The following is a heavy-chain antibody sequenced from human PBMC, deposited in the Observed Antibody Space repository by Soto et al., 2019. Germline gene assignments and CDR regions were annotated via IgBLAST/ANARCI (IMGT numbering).Heavy chain of an antibody. CDR2: ISYDGSNK. D-gene: IGHD2-2*01. Sequence: QVQLVESGGGVVQPGRSLRLSCAASGFTFSSYAMHWVRQAPGKGLEWVAVISYDGSNKYYADSVKGRFTISRDNSKNTLYLQMNSLRAEDTAVYYCARGLGYCISTSCSARWFDPWGQGTLVTVSS. J-gene: IGHJ5*02. CDR3: ARGLGYCISTSCSARWFDP. CDR1: GFTFSSYA. V-gene: IGHV3-30-3*01.